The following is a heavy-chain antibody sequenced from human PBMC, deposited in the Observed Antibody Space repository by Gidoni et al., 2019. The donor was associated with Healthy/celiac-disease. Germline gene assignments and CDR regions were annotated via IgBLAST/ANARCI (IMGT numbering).Heavy chain of an antibody. CDR2: IYYSGST. Sequence: QLQLQESGPGLVKPSETLSLTCTVSGGSISSSRYYWGWIRQPPGKELEWIGSIYYSGSTYYHPSLKSRVTISVDTSKNQFSLKLSSVTAADTAVYYCARLPAAGPPLGALYYFDYWGQGTLVTVSS. J-gene: IGHJ4*02. D-gene: IGHD6-13*01. CDR3: ARLPAAGPPLGALYYFDY. V-gene: IGHV4-39*01. CDR1: GGSISSSRYY.